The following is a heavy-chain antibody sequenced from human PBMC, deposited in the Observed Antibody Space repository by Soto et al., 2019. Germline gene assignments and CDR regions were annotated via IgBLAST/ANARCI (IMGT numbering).Heavy chain of an antibody. D-gene: IGHD5-18*01. V-gene: IGHV3-64D*06. CDR2: ISSDGGTI. CDR3: VKSGYVYGYRAFDI. Sequence: VGSLLLSWSASGVMCGGYARYWVRQAPGKGLEFVSAISSDGGTIYYADPVRDRFTISRNNSKNTLFLQMSTLRPEDTAVYHCVKSGYVYGYRAFDISGQGTMVTV. J-gene: IGHJ3*02. CDR1: GVMCGGYA.